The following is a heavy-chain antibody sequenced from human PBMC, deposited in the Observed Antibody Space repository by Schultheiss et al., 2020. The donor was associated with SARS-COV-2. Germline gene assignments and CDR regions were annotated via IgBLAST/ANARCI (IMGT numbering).Heavy chain of an antibody. D-gene: IGHD3-10*02. V-gene: IGHV4-30-2*01. CDR2: IYHCGST. CDR3: AREHGDYVRFACSSGWFDP. CDR1: GGSISSGGYS. J-gene: IGHJ5*02. Sequence: SQTLSLTCAVSGGSISSGGYSWSWIRQPPGKGLEWIGYIYHCGSTYYNPSLKSRVTISVDRSKNQFSLKLSSVTAADTAVYYCAREHGDYVRFACSSGWFDPWGQGTLVTVSS.